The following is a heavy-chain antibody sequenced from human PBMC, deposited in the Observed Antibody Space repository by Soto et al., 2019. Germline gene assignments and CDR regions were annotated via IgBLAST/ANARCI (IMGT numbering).Heavy chain of an antibody. CDR3: ARVGYSYGRGYYYGMDV. D-gene: IGHD5-18*01. Sequence: SETLSLTCAVSGGSISSSNWCSWVRQPPGKGLEWIGEIYHSGSTNYNPSLKSRVTISVDKSKNQFSLKLSSVTAADTAVYYCARVGYSYGRGYYYGMDVWGQGTTVTVSS. V-gene: IGHV4-4*02. J-gene: IGHJ6*02. CDR1: GGSISSSNW. CDR2: IYHSGST.